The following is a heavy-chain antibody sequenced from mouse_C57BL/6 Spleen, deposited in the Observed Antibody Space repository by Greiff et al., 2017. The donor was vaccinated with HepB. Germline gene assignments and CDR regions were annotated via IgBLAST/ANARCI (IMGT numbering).Heavy chain of an antibody. CDR3: ARWDYDYYAMDY. D-gene: IGHD1-1*02. CDR2: INYDGSST. CDR1: GFTFSDYY. V-gene: IGHV5-16*01. Sequence: EVHLVESEGGLVQPGSSMKLSCTASGFTFSDYYMAWVRQVPEKGLEWVANINYDGSSTYYLDSLKSRFIISRDNAKNILYLQMSSLKSEDTATYYCARWDYDYYAMDYWGQGTSVTVSS. J-gene: IGHJ4*01.